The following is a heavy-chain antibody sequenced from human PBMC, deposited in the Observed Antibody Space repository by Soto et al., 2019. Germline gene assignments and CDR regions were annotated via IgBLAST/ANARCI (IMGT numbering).Heavy chain of an antibody. J-gene: IGHJ6*03. V-gene: IGHV3-33*01. CDR2: IWYDGSNK. CDR1: GFTFSSYC. Sequence: QVQLVESGGGVVQPGRSLRLSCAASGFTFSSYCMHWVRQAPGKGLEWVAVIWYDGSNKYYADSVKGRFTISRDNSKNTLYLQMNSLRAEDTAVYYCARVVLAARPFTLNMDVWGKGTPVTVSS. CDR3: ARVVLAARPFTLNMDV. D-gene: IGHD6-6*01.